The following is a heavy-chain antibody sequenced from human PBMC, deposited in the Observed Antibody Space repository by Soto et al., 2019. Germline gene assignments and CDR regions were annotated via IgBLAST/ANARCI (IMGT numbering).Heavy chain of an antibody. J-gene: IGHJ5*02. D-gene: IGHD3-3*01. CDR2: ISAYNGNT. CDR3: ARERINDFWSGYSNWFDP. Sequence: GASVKVSCKASGYTFTSYGISWVRQAPGQGLEWMGWISAYNGNTNYAQKLQGRVTMTTDTSTSTAYMELRSLRSDDTAVYYCARERINDFWSGYSNWFDPWGQGTLVTVSS. CDR1: GYTFTSYG. V-gene: IGHV1-18*01.